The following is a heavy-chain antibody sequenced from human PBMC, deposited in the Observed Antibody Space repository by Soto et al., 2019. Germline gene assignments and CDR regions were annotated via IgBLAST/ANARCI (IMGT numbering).Heavy chain of an antibody. V-gene: IGHV3-30-3*01. D-gene: IGHD3-10*01. CDR1: GFTFSSYA. CDR2: ISYDGGNK. Sequence: QVQLVESGGGVVQPGRSLRLSCAASGFTFSSYAMHWVRQAPGKGLEWVAVISYDGGNKYYADSVKGRFTISRDNSKNTLYLQMNSLRAEDTAVYYCARDQPLLWFGELFLPYYYYYGMDVWGQGTTVTVSS. J-gene: IGHJ6*02. CDR3: ARDQPLLWFGELFLPYYYYYGMDV.